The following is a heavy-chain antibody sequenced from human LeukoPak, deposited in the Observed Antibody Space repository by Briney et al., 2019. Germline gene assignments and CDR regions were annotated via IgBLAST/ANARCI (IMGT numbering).Heavy chain of an antibody. CDR1: GYTLSNNA. CDR2: ISYDGSDQ. CDR3: ARDGAARLLRYYYYLDV. V-gene: IGHV3-30*04. Sequence: GGSLRLSCAATGYTLSNNAMHWVRQAPGKGLEWVAVISYDGSDQRYADSVKGRFTISRDNSENTHSLQMNSLRPEDTAVYYCARDGAARLLRYYYYLDVWGKGTTVTVSS. D-gene: IGHD6-6*01. J-gene: IGHJ6*03.